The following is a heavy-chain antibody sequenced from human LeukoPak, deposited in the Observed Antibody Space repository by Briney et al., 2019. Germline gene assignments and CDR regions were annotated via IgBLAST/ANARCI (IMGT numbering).Heavy chain of an antibody. CDR3: ARGWVRSDY. D-gene: IGHD1-1*01. V-gene: IGHV4-59*01. CDR2: IYYSGST. Sequence: SETLSLTCTVSGGSISSYYWSWIRQPPGEGLEWIGYIYYSGSTNYNPSLKRRVTISVDTSKNQFSLKLSSVTAADTAVYYCARGWVRSDYWGQGTLVTVSS. J-gene: IGHJ4*02. CDR1: GGSISSYY.